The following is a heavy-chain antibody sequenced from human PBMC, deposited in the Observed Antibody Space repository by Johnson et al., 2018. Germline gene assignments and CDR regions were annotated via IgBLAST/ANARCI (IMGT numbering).Heavy chain of an antibody. CDR2: IWFDGTNK. V-gene: IGHV3-33*06. CDR1: GFTFSHYG. D-gene: IGHD3-22*01. J-gene: IGHJ4*02. Sequence: QVQLVQSGGGVVQPGRSLRLSCAASGFTFSHYGMHWVRQAPGKGLEWVAVIWFDGTNKYYADSVKGRFTISRDNSKNTLFLQMNSLRVEDTAVYYCANYDSSGYGYWGQGTLVTVSS. CDR3: ANYDSSGYGY.